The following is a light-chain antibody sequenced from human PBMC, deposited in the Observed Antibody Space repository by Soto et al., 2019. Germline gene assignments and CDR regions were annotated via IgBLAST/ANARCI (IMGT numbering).Light chain of an antibody. J-gene: IGLJ1*01. CDR1: SSDVGGYNY. CDR3: SSYTSSTTREI. Sequence: QSVLTQPASVSGSPGQSVTISCTGASSDVGGYNYVSWYQHHPGRAPKLMIYEVNNRPSGVSNRFSGSKSGNTASLTISGLQAEDEADYYCSSYTSSTTREIFGPGTKVTAL. CDR2: EVN. V-gene: IGLV2-14*01.